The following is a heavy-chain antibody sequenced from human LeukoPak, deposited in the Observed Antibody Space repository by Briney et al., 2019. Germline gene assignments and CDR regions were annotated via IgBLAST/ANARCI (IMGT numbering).Heavy chain of an antibody. Sequence: PSETLSLTCTVSGGSITSGSYYWSWIRQHPGKGLEWIGYIYYTGATDYSPSLKSRVIISLDTSKNQFSLNLSSVTAADTAVYYCSRDATYFYDRSGYYYPYDAFDIWGQGTMVTVSS. CDR2: IYYTGAT. J-gene: IGHJ3*02. CDR3: SRDATYFYDRSGYYYPYDAFDI. D-gene: IGHD3-22*01. CDR1: GGSITSGSYY. V-gene: IGHV4-31*03.